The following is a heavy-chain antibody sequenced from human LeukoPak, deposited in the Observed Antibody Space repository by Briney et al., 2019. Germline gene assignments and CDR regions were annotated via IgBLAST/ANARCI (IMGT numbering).Heavy chain of an antibody. CDR3: ARRYDFWSGYYRSVAYYYYMDV. CDR1: GGSISNGTSY. D-gene: IGHD3-3*01. CDR2: IYSSGST. Sequence: SQTLSLTCTVSGGSISNGTSYWTWIRQPAGKSLEWLGRIYSSGSTNYNPSLKSRVTISVDTSKNQFSLKLSSVTAADTAVYYCARRYDFWSGYYRSVAYYYYMDVWGKGTTVTVSS. V-gene: IGHV4-61*02. J-gene: IGHJ6*03.